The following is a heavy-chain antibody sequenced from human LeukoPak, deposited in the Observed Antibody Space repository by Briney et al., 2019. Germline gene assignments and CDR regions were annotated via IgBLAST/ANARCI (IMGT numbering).Heavy chain of an antibody. CDR2: ISGSGGST. CDR1: GITFSSYA. Sequence: PGGSLRLSCAASGITFSSYAMNWVRQAPGKGLEWVSGISGSGGSTYYADSVEGRFTISRDNSRNALYLQMDSLTADDTAVYYCAKDRSAARVGATPTYYFDYWGQGTLVTVSS. D-gene: IGHD1-26*01. J-gene: IGHJ4*02. CDR3: AKDRSAARVGATPTYYFDY. V-gene: IGHV3-23*01.